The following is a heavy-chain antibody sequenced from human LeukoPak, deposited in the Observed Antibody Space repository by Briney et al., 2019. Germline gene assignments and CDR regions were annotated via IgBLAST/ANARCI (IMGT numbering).Heavy chain of an antibody. J-gene: IGHJ6*02. CDR3: ARPDPRYYYGMDV. Sequence: ASVKVSRKASGYTFTSYYMHWVRQAPGQGLEWMGIINPSGGSTSYAQKFQGRVTMTRDMSTSTVYMELSSLRSEDTAVYYCARPDPRYYYGMDVWGQGTTVTVSS. CDR2: INPSGGST. CDR1: GYTFTSYY. V-gene: IGHV1-46*01.